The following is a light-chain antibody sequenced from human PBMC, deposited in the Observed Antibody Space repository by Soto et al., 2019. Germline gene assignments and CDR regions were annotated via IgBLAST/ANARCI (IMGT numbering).Light chain of an antibody. CDR3: QSYDSSLSGSAV. V-gene: IGLV1-40*01. J-gene: IGLJ7*01. CDR2: GNT. CDR1: SSNIGSGYG. Sequence: QSVLAQPPSVSGARGQRVTISCTGSSSNIGSGYGVHWYQQLPGTAPKLLIYGNTNRPSGVPDRFSGSKSGTSASLAITGLQAEDEAEYYCQSYDSSLSGSAVFGGGTQLTVL.